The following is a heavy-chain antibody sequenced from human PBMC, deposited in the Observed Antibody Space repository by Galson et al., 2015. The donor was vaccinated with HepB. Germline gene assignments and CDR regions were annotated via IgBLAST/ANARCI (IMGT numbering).Heavy chain of an antibody. CDR1: GFPFDDYA. Sequence: SLRLSCAASGFPFDDYAMHWVRHAPGKGLEWVSGISWNSNMIGYADSVKGRFTISRDNAKNSLYLQMNSLRAEDTAFYYCAKIGPAAIFNYYMDVWGKGTTVTVS. CDR2: ISWNSNMI. CDR3: AKIGPAAIFNYYMDV. V-gene: IGHV3-9*01. J-gene: IGHJ6*03. D-gene: IGHD2-2*01.